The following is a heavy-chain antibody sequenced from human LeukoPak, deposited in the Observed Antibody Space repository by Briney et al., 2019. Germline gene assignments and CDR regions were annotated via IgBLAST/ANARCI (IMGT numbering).Heavy chain of an antibody. CDR2: IIPIFGTA. Sequence: ASVKVSCKASGGTFSSYAISWVRQAPGQGLEWMGGIIPIFGTANYAQKFQGRVTITADKSTSTAYMELSSLRSEDTAVYYCAGDRGDGDYYYYMDVWGKGTTVTVSS. CDR3: AGDRGDGDYYYYMDV. J-gene: IGHJ6*03. V-gene: IGHV1-69*06. D-gene: IGHD2-21*02. CDR1: GGTFSSYA.